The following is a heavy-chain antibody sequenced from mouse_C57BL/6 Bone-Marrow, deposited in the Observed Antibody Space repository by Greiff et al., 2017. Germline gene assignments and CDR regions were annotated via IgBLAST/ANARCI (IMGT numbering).Heavy chain of an antibody. CDR2: IYPGDGDT. CDR3: ARYWALYAMDY. Sequence: QVQLQQSGPELVTPGASVKISCKASGYAFSSSWMNWVKQRPGKGLEWIGRIYPGDGDTNYNGKFKGKATLTADKSSSTAYMQLSSLTSEDSAVYFCARYWALYAMDYWGQGTSVTVSS. J-gene: IGHJ4*01. D-gene: IGHD4-1*01. CDR1: GYAFSSSW. V-gene: IGHV1-82*01.